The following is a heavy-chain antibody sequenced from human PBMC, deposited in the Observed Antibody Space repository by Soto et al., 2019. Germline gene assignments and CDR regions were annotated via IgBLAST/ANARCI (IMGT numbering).Heavy chain of an antibody. V-gene: IGHV3-30*03. D-gene: IGHD6-13*01. CDR1: GFTFGNFG. CDR2: ISNDGTDQ. J-gene: IGHJ4*02. Sequence: QVQLVESGGGVVQPGRSLRLSCAASGFTFGNFGIHWVRQAPGKGLEWVADISNDGTDQYYADSVKGRFTISRDNSKNPLYLQMNSLRAEDTAVYYCARGCSGGTNCFYFDFWGQGILVTVSS. CDR3: ARGCSGGTNCFYFDF.